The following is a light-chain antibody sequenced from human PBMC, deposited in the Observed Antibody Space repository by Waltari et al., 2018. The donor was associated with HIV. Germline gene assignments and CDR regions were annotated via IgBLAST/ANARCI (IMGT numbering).Light chain of an antibody. CDR2: RNN. CDR1: TNNVGHHG. Sequence: QAGLTQPPSLSKDLRQTATLTCTGNTNNVGHHGAAWLRQHQGHPPKLLSDRNNNRPSGISERFSASRSGNTASLTISGLQPEDEADYYCSAWDSSLSAWVFGGGTKLTVL. CDR3: SAWDSSLSAWV. J-gene: IGLJ3*02. V-gene: IGLV10-54*04.